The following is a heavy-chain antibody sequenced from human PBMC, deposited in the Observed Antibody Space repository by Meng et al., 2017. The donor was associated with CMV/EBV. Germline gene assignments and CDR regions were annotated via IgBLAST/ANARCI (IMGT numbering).Heavy chain of an antibody. V-gene: IGHV1-69*05. CDR2: LIPIFGTA. Sequence: SVKVSCKASGGTFSSYAISWVRQAPGQGLEWMGGLIPIFGTANYAQKFQGRVTITTDESTSTAYMELSSLRSEDTAVYYCANDATRGYFDYWGQGTLVTVSS. CDR1: GGTFSSYA. CDR3: ANDATRGYFDY. J-gene: IGHJ4*02. D-gene: IGHD5-24*01.